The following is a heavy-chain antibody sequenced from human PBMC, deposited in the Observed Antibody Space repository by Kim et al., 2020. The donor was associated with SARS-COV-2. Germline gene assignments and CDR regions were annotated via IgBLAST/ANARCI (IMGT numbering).Heavy chain of an antibody. CDR3: ARDREDYYDSKGAFDI. Sequence: SLTSPVTISVDTSKNQFSLKLSSVTAADTAVYYCARDREDYYDSKGAFDIWGQGTMVTVSS. J-gene: IGHJ3*02. D-gene: IGHD3-22*01. V-gene: IGHV4-59*01.